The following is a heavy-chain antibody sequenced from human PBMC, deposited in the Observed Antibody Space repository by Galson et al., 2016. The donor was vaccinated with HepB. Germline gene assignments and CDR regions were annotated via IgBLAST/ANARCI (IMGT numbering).Heavy chain of an antibody. CDR2: FSGGTT. J-gene: IGHJ4*02. D-gene: IGHD2-15*01. Sequence: SLRLSCAASGFPFSSSAMSWARQAPGKGPEWVSTFSGGTTWYADSVKGRFTVSTDDSKNTLYLQMNNLRAEDTALYYCAKYCRGGNCNGYYFDYWGQGTLVTVSS. CDR3: AKYCRGGNCNGYYFDY. CDR1: GFPFSSSA. V-gene: IGHV3-23*01.